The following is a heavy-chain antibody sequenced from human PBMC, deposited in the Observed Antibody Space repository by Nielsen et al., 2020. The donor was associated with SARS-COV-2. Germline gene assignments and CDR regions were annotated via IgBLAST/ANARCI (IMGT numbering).Heavy chain of an antibody. V-gene: IGHV3-74*01. Sequence: WIRQPPGKGLVWVSRINSDGSSTSYADFVKDRFTISRDNSKNTLYLEMKSLRAEDTAVYYCAREGHSQSVIVINSYVDYWGQGTLVTVSS. D-gene: IGHD3-10*01. CDR2: INSDGSST. J-gene: IGHJ4*02. CDR3: AREGHSQSVIVINSYVDY.